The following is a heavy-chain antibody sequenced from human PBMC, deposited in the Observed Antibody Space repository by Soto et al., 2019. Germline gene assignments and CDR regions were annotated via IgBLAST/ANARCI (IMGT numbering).Heavy chain of an antibody. CDR1: GYTLTELS. CDR3: ATSADYDSSGYTGVCDY. J-gene: IGHJ4*02. V-gene: IGHV1-24*01. Sequence: ASVKVSCKVSGYTLTELSMHWVRQAPGKGLEWMGGFDPEDGETIYAQKLQGRVTMTEDTSTDTAYMELSSLRSEDTAVYYCATSADYDSSGYTGVCDYWGQGTLVTVSS. D-gene: IGHD3-22*01. CDR2: FDPEDGET.